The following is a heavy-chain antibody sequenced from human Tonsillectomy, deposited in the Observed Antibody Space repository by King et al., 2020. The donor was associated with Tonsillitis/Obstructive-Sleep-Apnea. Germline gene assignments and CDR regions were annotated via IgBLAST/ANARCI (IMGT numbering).Heavy chain of an antibody. CDR2: ISYDGSNK. Sequence: VQLVESGGGVVQPGRSLRLSCAASGFTFSSYGMHWVRQAPGKGLEWVAVISYDGSNKYYADSVKGRFTISRDNSKNTLYLQMNSLRAEDTAVYYCAKGMGKYQLLNFDAFDIWGQGTMVTVSS. V-gene: IGHV3-30*18. CDR1: GFTFSSYG. D-gene: IGHD2-2*01. CDR3: AKGMGKYQLLNFDAFDI. J-gene: IGHJ3*02.